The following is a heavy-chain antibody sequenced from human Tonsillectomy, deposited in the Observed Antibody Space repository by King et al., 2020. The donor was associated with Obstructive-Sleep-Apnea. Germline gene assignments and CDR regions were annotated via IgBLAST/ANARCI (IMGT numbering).Heavy chain of an antibody. CDR2: IYPDDSDT. V-gene: IGHV5-51*01. J-gene: IGHJ4*02. CDR3: ARRGEILTAYPLLPDY. D-gene: IGHD3-9*01. CDR1: GYNFTSYW. Sequence: QLVQSGAEVKKPGESLKISCKGSGYNFTSYWIGWVRQMPGKGLEWMGFIYPDDSDTRYSPSLQGQVTISADKSIGTAYLQWSSLKASDTAMYYCARRGEILTAYPLLPDYWGRGTLVTVSS.